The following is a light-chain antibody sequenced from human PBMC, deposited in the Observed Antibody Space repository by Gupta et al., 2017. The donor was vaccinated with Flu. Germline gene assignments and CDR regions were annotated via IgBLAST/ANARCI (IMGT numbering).Light chain of an antibody. J-gene: IGLJ3*02. CDR3: NSRDSSGHWV. Sequence: SSELTQDPAVSVALGQTVSITCQGDSLRTYYASWYQQKPRQAPLLIIYANNNRPSGIPDRFSGSRSGNTASLIITGAQAEDEADYYCNSRDSSGHWVFGGGTTLTVL. V-gene: IGLV3-19*01. CDR1: SLRTYY. CDR2: ANN.